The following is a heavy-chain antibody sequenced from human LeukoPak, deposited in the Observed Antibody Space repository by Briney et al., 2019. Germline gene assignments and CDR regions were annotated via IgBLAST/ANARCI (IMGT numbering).Heavy chain of an antibody. D-gene: IGHD6-19*01. CDR2: ISSSSSYI. Sequence: GGSLRLSCAASGLTFSSYSMNWVRQAPGKGLEWVSSISSSSSYIYYADSVKGRFTISRDNAKNSLYLQMNSLRAEDTAVYYCARSGYSSGWNVYWGQGTLVTVSS. J-gene: IGHJ4*02. CDR3: ARSGYSSGWNVY. CDR1: GLTFSSYS. V-gene: IGHV3-21*01.